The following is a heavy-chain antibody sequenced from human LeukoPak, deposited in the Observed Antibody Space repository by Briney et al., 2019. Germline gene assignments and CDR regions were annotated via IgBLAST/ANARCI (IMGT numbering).Heavy chain of an antibody. CDR1: GFTFSSSE. CDR2: ISSSGSTT. CDR3: ARHRSGGSQDDAFDI. Sequence: GGSLRLSCAASGFTFSSSELNWVRQAPGKGLEWISYISSSGSTTHYADSVKGRFTISRDNAKNSLFLQMNSLRAEDTAVYYCARHRSGGSQDDAFDIWGQGTMVTVSS. D-gene: IGHD2-15*01. J-gene: IGHJ3*02. V-gene: IGHV3-48*03.